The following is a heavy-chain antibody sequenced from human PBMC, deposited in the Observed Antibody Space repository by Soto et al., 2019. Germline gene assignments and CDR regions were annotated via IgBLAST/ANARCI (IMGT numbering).Heavy chain of an antibody. CDR3: ARIIGYCRNNDCSWTFDI. D-gene: IGHD2-15*01. CDR2: FYPGDSTS. Sequence: PGESLKISCKTSGYSFISYWVAWVRQVPGKGLEWMGTFYPGDSTSTYSPSFQGQVTISVDKSISTAYLQLSSLKTSDTAMYYCARIIGYCRNNDCSWTFDIWGQGTMVTVS. CDR1: GYSFISYW. J-gene: IGHJ3*02. V-gene: IGHV5-51*01.